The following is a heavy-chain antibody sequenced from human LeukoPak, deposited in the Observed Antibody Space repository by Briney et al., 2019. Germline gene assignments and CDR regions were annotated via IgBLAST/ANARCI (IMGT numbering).Heavy chain of an antibody. D-gene: IGHD3-22*01. CDR3: ARGEDYYESSGYEVDY. CDR1: GFTFSSYW. CDR2: IKQDGSEK. V-gene: IGHV3-7*01. Sequence: GGSLRLSCAASGFTFSSYWMSWVRQAPGKGLEWVANIKQDGSEKYYVDSVKGRFTISRDNAKNSLFLQMNSLRAEDTAVYYCARGEDYYESSGYEVDYWGQGTLVTVSS. J-gene: IGHJ4*02.